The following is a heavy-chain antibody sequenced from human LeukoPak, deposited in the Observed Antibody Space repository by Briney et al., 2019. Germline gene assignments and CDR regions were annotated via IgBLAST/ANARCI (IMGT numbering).Heavy chain of an antibody. CDR2: ISGSGGST. CDR3: ARGVGGYYTLPIDY. V-gene: IGHV3-23*01. CDR1: GFTFSDYY. Sequence: GGSLRLSCAASGFTFSDYYMSWIRQAPGVGLEWVSAISGSGGSTYYADSVKGRFTISRDNSKNTLYLQMNSLRAEDTAVYYCARGVGGYYTLPIDYWGQGTLVTVSS. J-gene: IGHJ4*02. D-gene: IGHD3-3*01.